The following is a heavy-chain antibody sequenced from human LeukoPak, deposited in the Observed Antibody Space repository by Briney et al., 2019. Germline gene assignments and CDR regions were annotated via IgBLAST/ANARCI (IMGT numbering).Heavy chain of an antibody. V-gene: IGHV3-33*01. J-gene: IGHJ5*02. D-gene: IGHD2/OR15-2a*01. CDR3: ARDPSMHWLFDP. CDR1: GFTFSSYG. Sequence: GGSLRLSCAASGFTFSSYGMHWVRQAPGKGLEWVAVIWNDGSITHYADSVRGRFTISRDNSKNTLSLQMNSLRAEDTALYYCARDPSMHWLFDPWGQGTLVTVSS. CDR2: IWNDGSIT.